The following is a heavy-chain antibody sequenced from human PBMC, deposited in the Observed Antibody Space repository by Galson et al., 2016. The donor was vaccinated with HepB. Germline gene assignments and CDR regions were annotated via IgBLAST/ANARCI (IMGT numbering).Heavy chain of an antibody. CDR1: GFTFSNAW. CDR2: ISSTSHST. V-gene: IGHV3-23*01. Sequence: SLRLSCAASGFTFSNAWLSWVRQAPGQGLEWVSAISSTSHSTYYADSVKGRFTNSRDNAKNTLFLQMDSLKIDDTAVYYCAKGCSGPDSWGQGTLVTVSP. J-gene: IGHJ4*02. CDR3: AKGCSGPDS. D-gene: IGHD2-15*01.